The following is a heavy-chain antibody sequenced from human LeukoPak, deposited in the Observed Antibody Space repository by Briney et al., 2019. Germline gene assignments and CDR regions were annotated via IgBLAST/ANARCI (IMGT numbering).Heavy chain of an antibody. D-gene: IGHD6-6*01. CDR2: INPNSGGT. J-gene: IGHJ4*02. Sequence: GASVKVSCKASGYTFTGYYMHWLRQAPGQGLEWMGWINPNSGGTNYAQKFQGRVTMTRNTSISTAYMELSSLRSEDTAVYYCVAARQGLAYFDYWGQGTLVTVSS. CDR1: GYTFTGYY. V-gene: IGHV1-2*02. CDR3: VAARQGLAYFDY.